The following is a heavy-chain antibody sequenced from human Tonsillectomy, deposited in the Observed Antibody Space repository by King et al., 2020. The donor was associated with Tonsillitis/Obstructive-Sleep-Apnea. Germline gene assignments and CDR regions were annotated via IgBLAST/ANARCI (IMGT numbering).Heavy chain of an antibody. D-gene: IGHD5-12*01. CDR2: SISSNGNT. CDR3: RIVGASDSNYVDY. J-gene: IGHJ4*02. Sequence: VQLVQSGAEVKKPGASVKVSCKALGHTFSNYGISWVRQAPGQGLEWMGWSISSNGNTSYSQKFQGRVTMSTDSSTSTAYMELKSLRSDDTAVYYCRIVGASDSNYVDYWGQGSRVIVSS. V-gene: IGHV1-18*01. CDR1: GHTFSNYG.